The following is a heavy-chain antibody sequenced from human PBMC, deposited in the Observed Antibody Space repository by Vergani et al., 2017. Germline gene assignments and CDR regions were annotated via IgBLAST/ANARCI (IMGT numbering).Heavy chain of an antibody. CDR1: GGSISSGGYY. CDR2: IYYSGST. J-gene: IGHJ6*03. D-gene: IGHD6-13*01. V-gene: IGHV4-31*03. Sequence: QVQLQESGPGLVKPSQTLSLTCTVSGGSISSGGYYWSWIRQHPGKGLEWIGYIYYSGSTYYNPSLKSRVTISVDTSKNQFSLKLSSVTAAGTAVYYCARDSVSREYYYMDVWGKGTTVTVSS. CDR3: ARDSVSREYYYMDV.